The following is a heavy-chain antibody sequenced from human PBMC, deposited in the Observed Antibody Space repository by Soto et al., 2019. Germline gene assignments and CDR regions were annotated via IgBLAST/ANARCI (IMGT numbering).Heavy chain of an antibody. V-gene: IGHV3-30*18. J-gene: IGHJ6*02. D-gene: IGHD2-15*01. CDR2: ILYDGSNK. CDR3: AKDRRDCSGGNCYSRNYYYYGMDV. Sequence: QVHLVESGGGVVQPGRSLRLSCAASGFTFSSYGIHWVRQAPGKGLEWVAIILYDGSNKYYADSVKGRFTISRDNSKNTLFLQMNSLRAEDTAVYYCAKDRRDCSGGNCYSRNYYYYGMDVWGQGTTVTVSS. CDR1: GFTFSSYG.